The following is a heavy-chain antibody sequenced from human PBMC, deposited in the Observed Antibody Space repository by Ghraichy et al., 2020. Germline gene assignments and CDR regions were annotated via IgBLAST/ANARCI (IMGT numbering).Heavy chain of an antibody. V-gene: IGHV3-21*01. CDR2: ISSSSSYI. J-gene: IGHJ4*02. Sequence: SCAASGFTFSSYSMNWVRQAPGKGLEWVSSISSSSSYIYYADSVKGRFTISRDNAKNSLYLQMNSLRAEDTAVYYCAQSREGYYYDSSGYPEVDWGQGTLVTVSS. CDR3: AQSREGYYYDSSGYPEVD. D-gene: IGHD3-22*01. CDR1: GFTFSSYS.